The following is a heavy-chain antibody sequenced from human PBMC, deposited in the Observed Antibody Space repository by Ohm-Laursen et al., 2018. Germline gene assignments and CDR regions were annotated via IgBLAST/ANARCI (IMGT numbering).Heavy chain of an antibody. Sequence: SETLSLTCPVSDGSISSYYWSWIRQPPGKGLEWIGNIYYSGSTNYNPSLKSRVTISVDTSKNQFSLKLSSVTAADTAVYYCARHRGDKYNWFDPWGQGTLVTVSS. J-gene: IGHJ5*02. CDR3: ARHRGDKYNWFDP. V-gene: IGHV4-59*01. D-gene: IGHD3-10*01. CDR1: DGSISSYY. CDR2: IYYSGST.